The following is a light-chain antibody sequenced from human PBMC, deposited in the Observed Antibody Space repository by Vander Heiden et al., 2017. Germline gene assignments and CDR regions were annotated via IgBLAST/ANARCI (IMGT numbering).Light chain of an antibody. J-gene: IGKJ5*01. CDR3: QHRSNCPFT. Sequence: EIVLTQSPATLSLSPGERATLSCRASQSVNIFLAWYQQKPGQAPRLLISNASNRATGIPARFSGSGSGTDFTLTISILDPEYFAVYYCQHRSNCPFTFGQGTRLEIK. CDR2: NAS. CDR1: QSVNIF. V-gene: IGKV3-11*01.